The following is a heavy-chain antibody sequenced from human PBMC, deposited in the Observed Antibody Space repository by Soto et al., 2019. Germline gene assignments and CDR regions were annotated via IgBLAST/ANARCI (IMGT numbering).Heavy chain of an antibody. CDR2: IWYDGSNK. CDR3: ARDIRIRVVAATYYYYGMDV. D-gene: IGHD2-15*01. V-gene: IGHV3-33*01. J-gene: IGHJ6*02. CDR1: GFTFSSYG. Sequence: SLRLSCAASGFTFSSYGMHWVRQAPGKGLEWVAVIWYDGSNKYYADSVKGRFTISRDNSKNTLYLQMNSLRAEDTAVYYCARDIRIRVVAATYYYYGMDVWGQGTTVTVSS.